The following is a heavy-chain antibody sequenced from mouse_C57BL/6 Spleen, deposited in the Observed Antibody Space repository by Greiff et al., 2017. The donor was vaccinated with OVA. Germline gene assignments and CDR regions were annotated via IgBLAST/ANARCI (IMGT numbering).Heavy chain of an antibody. Sequence: VQLQQPGAELVKPGASVKLSCKASGYTFTSYWMQWVKQRPGQGLEWIGEIDPSDSYTNYNQKFKGKATLTVDTSSSTAYMQLSSLTSEDSAVYYCARSDEGYFFMDYWGQGTSVTASS. CDR3: ARSDEGYFFMDY. CDR2: IDPSDSYT. CDR1: GYTFTSYW. V-gene: IGHV1-50*01. J-gene: IGHJ4*01. D-gene: IGHD2-14*01.